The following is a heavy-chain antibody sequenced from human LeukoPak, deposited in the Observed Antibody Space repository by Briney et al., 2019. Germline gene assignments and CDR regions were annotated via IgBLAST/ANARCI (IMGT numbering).Heavy chain of an antibody. CDR3: ARWSSSSKTFDY. V-gene: IGHV5-51*01. D-gene: IGHD6-6*01. CDR1: GYSFTSYW. Sequence: GESLKISCKGSGYSFTSYWIGWVRQMPGKGLEWMGIIYPGDSDAKYSPSFQGQVTISADKSISTAYLQWRSLKASDTAMYYCARWSSSSKTFDYWGQGTLVTVSS. CDR2: IYPGDSDA. J-gene: IGHJ4*02.